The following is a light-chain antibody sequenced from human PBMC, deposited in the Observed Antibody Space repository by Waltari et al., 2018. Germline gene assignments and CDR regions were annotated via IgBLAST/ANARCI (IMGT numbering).Light chain of an antibody. V-gene: IGKV1-12*01. Sequence: DIQMTQSPSSVSASVGDRVTITCRASQGIGTWLAWDQQKPGKAPKLLIYGASSLQSWVPPRFSGSGSGTDFTLTINNLQPEDFATYSCQQANTFPRTFGGGTKVEIK. CDR1: QGIGTW. CDR2: GAS. J-gene: IGKJ4*01. CDR3: QQANTFPRT.